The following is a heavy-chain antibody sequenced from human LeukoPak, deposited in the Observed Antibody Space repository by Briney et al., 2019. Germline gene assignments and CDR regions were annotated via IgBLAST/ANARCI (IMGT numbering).Heavy chain of an antibody. CDR2: ISSSSSYT. CDR3: ARVSGIAAAGPINWFDP. CDR1: GFIFSDYY. Sequence: PGGSLRLSCAASGFIFSDYYMSWIRQAPGKGLEWVSYISSSSSYTNYADSVKGRFTISRDNAKNSLYLQMNSLRAEDTAVYYCARVSGIAAAGPINWFDPWGQGTLVTVSS. D-gene: IGHD6-13*01. V-gene: IGHV3-11*05. J-gene: IGHJ5*02.